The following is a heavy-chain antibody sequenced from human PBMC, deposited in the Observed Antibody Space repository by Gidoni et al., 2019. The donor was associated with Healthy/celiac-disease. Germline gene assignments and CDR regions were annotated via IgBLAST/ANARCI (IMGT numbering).Heavy chain of an antibody. J-gene: IGHJ3*02. CDR2: IYHSWST. CDR1: GGLISSRNW. D-gene: IGHD6-19*01. V-gene: IGHV4-4*02. Sequence: QAQLQESGPGLVKPSGTLSLPCAVSGGLISSRNWWSWVRQPPGKGLEWIGEIYHSWSTNYNPALKCRVTISVDKSKNQFSLKLSSVTAADTAGYYCARMGDISDWSDAFDIWGQGTMVTVSS. CDR3: ARMGDISDWSDAFDI.